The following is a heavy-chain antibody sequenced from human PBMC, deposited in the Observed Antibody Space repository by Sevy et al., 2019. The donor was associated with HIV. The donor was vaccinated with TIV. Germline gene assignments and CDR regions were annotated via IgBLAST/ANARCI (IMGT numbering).Heavy chain of an antibody. CDR1: GFTFSSYA. V-gene: IGHV3-23*01. Sequence: GGSLRLSCAASGFTFSSYAMSWVRQAPGKGLEWVSAISGSGGSTYYADSVKGRFTISRDNSKNTLYLQMNSLRAEDTAVYYCAKDGGEGDDYGDYEYYWGQGTLVTVSS. D-gene: IGHD4-17*01. J-gene: IGHJ4*02. CDR2: ISGSGGST. CDR3: AKDGGEGDDYGDYEYY.